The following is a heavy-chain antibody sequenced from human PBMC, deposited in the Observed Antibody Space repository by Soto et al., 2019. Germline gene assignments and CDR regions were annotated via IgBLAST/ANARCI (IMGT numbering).Heavy chain of an antibody. J-gene: IGHJ6*02. CDR1: GFTFSSYA. CDR2: ISGSGGST. CDR3: AKDPPGDYGSGSSLNYYYGMDV. D-gene: IGHD3-10*01. Sequence: GGSLRLSCAASGFTFSSYAMSWVRQAPGKGLEWVSAISGSGGSTYYADSVEGRFTISRDNSKNTLYLQMNSLRAEDTAVYYCAKDPPGDYGSGSSLNYYYGMDVWGQGTTVTVSS. V-gene: IGHV3-23*01.